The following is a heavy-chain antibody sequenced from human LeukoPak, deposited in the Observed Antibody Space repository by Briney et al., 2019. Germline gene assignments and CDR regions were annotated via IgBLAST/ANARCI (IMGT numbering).Heavy chain of an antibody. J-gene: IGHJ4*02. Sequence: ASVKVSCKASGYTFTSYDINWVRQATGQGLEWMGWMNPNSGNTGCAQKFQGRVTMTRNTSISTAYMELSSLRSEDTAVYYCARAPSVRLKNSGSYYFDYWGQGTLVTVSS. CDR1: GYTFTSYD. V-gene: IGHV1-8*01. D-gene: IGHD1-26*01. CDR2: MNPNSGNT. CDR3: ARAPSVRLKNSGSYYFDY.